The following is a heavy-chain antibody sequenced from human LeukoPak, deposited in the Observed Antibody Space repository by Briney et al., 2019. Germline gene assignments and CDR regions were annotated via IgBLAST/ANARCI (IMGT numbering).Heavy chain of an antibody. CDR1: GFTFSSDA. CDR2: ISGSGGST. V-gene: IGHV3-23*01. Sequence: PGGSLRLSCAASGFTFSSDAMSWVLQAPGKGLEWVSAISGSGGSTYYADSVKGRFTISRDNSKNTLYLQMNSLRAEDTAVYYCAKHDYGDPDAFDIWGQGTMVTVSS. J-gene: IGHJ3*02. D-gene: IGHD4-17*01. CDR3: AKHDYGDPDAFDI.